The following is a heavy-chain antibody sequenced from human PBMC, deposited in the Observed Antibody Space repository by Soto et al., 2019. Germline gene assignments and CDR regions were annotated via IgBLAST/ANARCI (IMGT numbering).Heavy chain of an antibody. CDR2: ISAYNGNT. D-gene: IGHD3-16*02. Sequence: ASVKVSCKASGYTFTSYGISWVRQAPGQGLEWMGWISAYNGNTNYAQKLQGRVTMTTDTSTSTAYMELRSLRSDDTAVYYCARGVIMITFGGVIPHAFDIWGQGTMVTVSS. J-gene: IGHJ3*02. CDR1: GYTFTSYG. CDR3: ARGVIMITFGGVIPHAFDI. V-gene: IGHV1-18*01.